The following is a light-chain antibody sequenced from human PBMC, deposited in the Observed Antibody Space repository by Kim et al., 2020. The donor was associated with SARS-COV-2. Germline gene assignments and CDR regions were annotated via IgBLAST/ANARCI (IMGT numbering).Light chain of an antibody. CDR1: RGVTSNY. CDR3: QQRRNWPLT. CDR2: IAS. J-gene: IGKJ4*01. Sequence: LSPGEKATLSCRASRGVTSNYLSWYQQKPGQAPRLLIYIASSRATGIPDRFSGSGSGTEFTLTISRLEPEDFAVYYCQQRRNWPLTFGGGTKVDIK. V-gene: IGKV3D-20*02.